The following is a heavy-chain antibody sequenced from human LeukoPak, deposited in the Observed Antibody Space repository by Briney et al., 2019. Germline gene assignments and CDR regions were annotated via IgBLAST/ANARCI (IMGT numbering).Heavy chain of an antibody. J-gene: IGHJ5*02. CDR2: INHSEST. CDR3: ARGLTTVSSYNWFDP. CDR1: GGSFSGYY. V-gene: IGHV4-34*01. Sequence: SETLSLTCAVYGGSFSGYYWSWIRQPPGKGLEWIGEINHSESTNYNPSLKSRVTISVDTSKNQFSLKLSSVTAADTAVYYCARGLTTVSSYNWFDPWGQGTLVTVSS. D-gene: IGHD4-4*01.